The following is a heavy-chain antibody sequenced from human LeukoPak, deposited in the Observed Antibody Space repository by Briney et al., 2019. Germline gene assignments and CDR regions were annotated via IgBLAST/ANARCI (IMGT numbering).Heavy chain of an antibody. J-gene: IGHJ6*02. V-gene: IGHV3-23*01. CDR3: AKPPDTQGYYGMDV. D-gene: IGHD2-2*02. CDR2: ISGSGGST. CDR1: GLTFSSHA. Sequence: GGSLRLSCAASGLTFSSHAMSWVRQAPGKGLEWVSAISGSGGSTYYADSVKGRFTISRDNSKNTLYLQMNSLRAEDTAVYYCAKPPDTQGYYGMDVWGQGTTVTVSS.